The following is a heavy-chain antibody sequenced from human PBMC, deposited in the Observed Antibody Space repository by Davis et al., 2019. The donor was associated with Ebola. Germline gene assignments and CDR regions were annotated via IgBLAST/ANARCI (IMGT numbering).Heavy chain of an antibody. CDR1: GLSFSGNR. V-gene: IGHV3-11*06. CDR3: ARDRPLDFFFGDYYGMDV. D-gene: IGHD3-16*01. J-gene: IGHJ6*02. CDR2: ISGRGSDT. Sequence: GGSLRLSCIMSGLSFSGNRLSWVRQAPGKGLEWVAYISGRGSDTAYPDSVRGLFTISKDIAKNSLFLQMNSLRDEDTAIYYCARDRPLDFFFGDYYGMDVWGQGTTVTVSS.